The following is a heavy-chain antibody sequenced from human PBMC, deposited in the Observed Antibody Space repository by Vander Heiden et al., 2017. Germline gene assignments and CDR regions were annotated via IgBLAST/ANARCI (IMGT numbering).Heavy chain of an antibody. CDR3: AKDLVCSGGSCNFDY. V-gene: IGHV3-23*01. D-gene: IGHD2-15*01. Sequence: EVQLLESGGGLVQPGGSLRLSCVASGFTFSSYAMSWVRQAPGKGLEWVSGISGSGTTTYYADSVKGRFTISRDNSKNTLYLQMNSLRAEDTAVYYCAKDLVCSGGSCNFDYWGQGTLVTVSS. CDR2: ISGSGTTT. J-gene: IGHJ4*02. CDR1: GFTFSSYA.